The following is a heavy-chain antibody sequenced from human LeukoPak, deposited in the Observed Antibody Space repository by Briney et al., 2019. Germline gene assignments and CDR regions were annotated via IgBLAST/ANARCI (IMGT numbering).Heavy chain of an antibody. V-gene: IGHV3-64*04. CDR1: GLSFSNFA. D-gene: IGHD5-12*01. CDR3: ARGKGLGYVGSREGVGYE. Sequence: GGSLRLSCVASGLSFSNFAMHWVRQAPGKGLECLAAISDNGGTIYYSTSVKGRFTISRDNAKNSLYLQMNSLRAEDTAVYYCARGKGLGYVGSREGVGYEWGQGTLVTVSS. J-gene: IGHJ4*02. CDR2: ISDNGGTI.